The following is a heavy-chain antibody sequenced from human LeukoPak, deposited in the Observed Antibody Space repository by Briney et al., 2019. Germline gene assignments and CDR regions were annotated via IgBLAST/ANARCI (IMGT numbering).Heavy chain of an antibody. D-gene: IGHD1/OR15-1a*01. CDR1: GFTFSRYG. Sequence: GGSLRLSCAASGFTFSRYGMHWVRQAPGKGLEWVALISSDGSNEYYTDSVKGRFTISRDNSKNTLYLQMNSLRAEDTAVYYCARVGRGTIRFDYWGQGTLVTVSS. J-gene: IGHJ4*02. CDR3: ARVGRGTIRFDY. V-gene: IGHV3-30*03. CDR2: ISSDGSNE.